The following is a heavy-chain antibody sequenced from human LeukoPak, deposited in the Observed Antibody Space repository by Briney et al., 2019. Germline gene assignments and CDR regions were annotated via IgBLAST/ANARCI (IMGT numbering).Heavy chain of an antibody. V-gene: IGHV4-34*01. CDR3: ARGVYYYGP. CDR2: INHSGST. J-gene: IGHJ4*02. D-gene: IGHD3-10*01. CDR1: GGSISSYY. Sequence: SETLSLTCTVSGGSISSYYWSWIRQPPGKGLEWIGEINHSGSTNYNPSLKSRVTISVDTSKNQFSLKLNSVTAADTAVYYCARGVYYYGPWGQGTLVTVSS.